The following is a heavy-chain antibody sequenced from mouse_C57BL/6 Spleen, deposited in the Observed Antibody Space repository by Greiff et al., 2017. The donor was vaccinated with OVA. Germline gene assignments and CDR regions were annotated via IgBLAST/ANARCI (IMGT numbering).Heavy chain of an antibody. CDR2: ISSGGRYT. CDR1: GFTFSSYG. V-gene: IGHV5-6*01. Sequence: EVQVVESGGDLVKPGGSLKLSCAASGFTFSSYGMSWVRQTPDKRLEWVATISSGGRYTSYPDSVKGRFTISRDNAKNTRYLQRSSLKSEDTAMYYCAIERGDYWGQGTTLTVAS. J-gene: IGHJ2*01. CDR3: AIERGDY.